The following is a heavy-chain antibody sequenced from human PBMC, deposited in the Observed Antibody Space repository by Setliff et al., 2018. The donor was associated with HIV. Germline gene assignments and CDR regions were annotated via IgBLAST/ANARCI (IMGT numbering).Heavy chain of an antibody. V-gene: IGHV3-23*01. CDR1: GFTFKNYA. CDR2: IGGSGAKT. Sequence: GGSLRLSCAASGFTFKNYAMSWVRQAPGKGLEWVSGIGGSGAKTNYADSVKGRFTISRDNSKNTLYLQVSSLRAEDTAVYYCAKDRGDYDFWSGYYVYWGQGTLVTAPQ. D-gene: IGHD3-3*01. CDR3: AKDRGDYDFWSGYYVY. J-gene: IGHJ4*02.